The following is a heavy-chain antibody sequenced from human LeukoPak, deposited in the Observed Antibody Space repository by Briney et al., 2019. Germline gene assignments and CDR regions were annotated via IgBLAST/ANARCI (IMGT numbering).Heavy chain of an antibody. CDR2: IRYDGSNK. V-gene: IGHV3-30*02. CDR3: ARTFGGVIVTYFDY. Sequence: GGSLRLSCAASGFTFSSYGMHWVRQAPGKGLEWVAFIRYDGSNKYYADSVKGRFTISRDNSKNTLYLQMNSLRAEDTAVYYCARTFGGVIVTYFDYWGQGTLVTASS. CDR1: GFTFSSYG. D-gene: IGHD3-16*02. J-gene: IGHJ4*02.